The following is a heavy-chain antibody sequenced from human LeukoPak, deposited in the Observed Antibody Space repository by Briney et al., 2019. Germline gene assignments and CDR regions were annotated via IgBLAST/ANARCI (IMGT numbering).Heavy chain of an antibody. D-gene: IGHD2-15*01. CDR2: IRSKANNYAT. CDR1: GFTFSGSV. V-gene: IGHV3-73*01. J-gene: IGHJ4*02. Sequence: GGSLRLSCAASGFTFSGSVMHWVRQASGKGLGWVGRIRSKANNYATAYVASVKGRFTISRDDSKNTAFLQMNSLKTEDTAVYYCTSNYCSGGSCYLYWGQGTLVTVSS. CDR3: TSNYCSGGSCYLY.